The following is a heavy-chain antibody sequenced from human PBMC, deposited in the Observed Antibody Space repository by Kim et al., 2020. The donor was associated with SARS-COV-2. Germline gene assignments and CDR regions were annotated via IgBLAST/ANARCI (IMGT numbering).Heavy chain of an antibody. Sequence: GNTGHAQKFQGRVTMTRNTSISTAYMELSSLRSEDTAVYYCARDPYGMDVWGQGTTVTVSS. V-gene: IGHV1-8*01. CDR2: GNT. J-gene: IGHJ6*02. CDR3: ARDPYGMDV.